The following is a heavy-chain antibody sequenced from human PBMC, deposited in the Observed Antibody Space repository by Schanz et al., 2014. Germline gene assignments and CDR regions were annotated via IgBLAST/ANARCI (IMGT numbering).Heavy chain of an antibody. Sequence: QVQLVQSGPEVKKPGTSVRLSCKASGYNFNRHDISWVRQAPGQGLEWMGWINTNTGNPTYARGFTGRFVFSLDTSVSTTHLQITNLKADDTAVYYCARGYCAGTSCPIFDYWGQGTLVTVSS. CDR3: ARGYCAGTSCPIFDY. CDR2: INTNTGNP. D-gene: IGHD2-2*01. CDR1: GYNFNRHD. V-gene: IGHV7-4-1*02. J-gene: IGHJ4*02.